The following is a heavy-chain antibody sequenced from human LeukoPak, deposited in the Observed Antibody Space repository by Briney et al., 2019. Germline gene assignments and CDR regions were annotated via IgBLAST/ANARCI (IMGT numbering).Heavy chain of an antibody. CDR2: ISGSSVTT. V-gene: IGHV3-23*01. Sequence: PGGSLRLSCAASGFTFRSYVMSWVRQAPGKGLEWVSTISGSSVTTYYADSVKGRFTISRDNSENTLYLQMNSLRADDTAVYYCARDSSMLRGPLVIYYFDFWGQGTLVTVSS. J-gene: IGHJ4*02. CDR1: GFTFRSYV. CDR3: ARDSSMLRGPLVIYYFDF. D-gene: IGHD3-10*01.